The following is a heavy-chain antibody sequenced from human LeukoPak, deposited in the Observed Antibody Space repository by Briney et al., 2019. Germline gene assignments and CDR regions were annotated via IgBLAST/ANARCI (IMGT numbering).Heavy chain of an antibody. Sequence: PSETLSLTCTVSGGSISSYYWGWIRQPPGKGLEWIGNIYYSGSTYYNPSLKSRVTISVDTSKNQFSLKLSFVTAADTAVYYCARDQGRWLVRTFDYWGQGTLVTASS. J-gene: IGHJ4*02. CDR2: IYYSGST. CDR1: GGSISSYY. CDR3: ARDQGRWLVRTFDY. D-gene: IGHD6-19*01. V-gene: IGHV4-59*12.